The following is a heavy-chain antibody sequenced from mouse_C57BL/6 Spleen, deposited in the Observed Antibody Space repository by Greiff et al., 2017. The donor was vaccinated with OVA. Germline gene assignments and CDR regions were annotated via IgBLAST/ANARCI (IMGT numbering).Heavy chain of an antibody. J-gene: IGHJ1*03. D-gene: IGHD4-1*01. CDR3: VRLGPGYFDV. Sequence: EVKLVESGGGLVKPKGSLKISCAASGFSFNTYAMHWVRQAPGKGLEWVARIRSKSNNYATYYDDSVKDRFTISRDDAEIMLYLQMNNLKTEDTARYYGVRLGPGYFDVWGTGTTVTVSS. CDR2: IRSKSNNYAT. CDR1: GFSFNTYA. V-gene: IGHV10-1*01.